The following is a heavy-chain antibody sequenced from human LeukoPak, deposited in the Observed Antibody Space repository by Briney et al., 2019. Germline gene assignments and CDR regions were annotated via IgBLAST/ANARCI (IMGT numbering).Heavy chain of an antibody. CDR1: GGSFSGYY. CDR3: ARGLSHQEPFNFDY. Sequence: SETLSLTCAVYGGSFSGYYWSWIRRPPGKGLEWIGEINHSGSTNYNPSLKSRVTISVDTSKNQFSLKLSSVTAADTAVYYCARGLSHQEPFNFDYWGQGTLVIVSS. CDR2: INHSGST. V-gene: IGHV4-34*01. J-gene: IGHJ4*02.